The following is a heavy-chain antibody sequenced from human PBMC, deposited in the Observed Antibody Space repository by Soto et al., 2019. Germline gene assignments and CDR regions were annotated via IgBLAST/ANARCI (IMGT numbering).Heavy chain of an antibody. J-gene: IGHJ4*02. D-gene: IGHD6-13*01. V-gene: IGHV3-33*05. CDR2: ISFDGSDT. CDR3: ARDHDNRSWYGYLDY. CDR1: GFTFNSNA. Sequence: QVQLVESGGRVVQPGRSLRLSCAASGFTFNSNAMHWVRQAPGKGLEWVAVISFDGSDTFYGDSVKGRFTISRDNSENPLYLQMNSLGAEDTAVYYCARDHDNRSWYGYLDYWGQGTLVTVSS.